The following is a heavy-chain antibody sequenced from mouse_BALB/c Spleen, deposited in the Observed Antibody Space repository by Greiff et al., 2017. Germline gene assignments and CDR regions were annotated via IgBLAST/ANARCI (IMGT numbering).Heavy chain of an antibody. Sequence: EVKLMESGGGLVQPGGSRKLSCAASGFTFSSFGMHWVRQAPEKGLEWVAYISSGSSTIYYADTVKGRFTISRDNPKNTLFLQMTSLRSEDTAMYYCARSEATGHFDYWGQGTTLTVSS. CDR3: ARSEATGHFDY. V-gene: IGHV5-17*02. D-gene: IGHD3-3*01. CDR2: ISSGSSTI. CDR1: GFTFSSFG. J-gene: IGHJ2*01.